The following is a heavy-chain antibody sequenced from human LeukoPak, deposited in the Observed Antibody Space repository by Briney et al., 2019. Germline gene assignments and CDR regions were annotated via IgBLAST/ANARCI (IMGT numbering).Heavy chain of an antibody. V-gene: IGHV4-4*02. CDR1: GDSINSLDL. CDR3: XXLXXXXXSGLYYYYFDY. CDR2: MYLSGTT. D-gene: IGHD1-26*01. J-gene: IGHJ4*02. Sequence: SETLSLTCTVSGDSINSLDLWSWVRQPPGKGLEWIGEMYLSGTTHSNPSVKSRVTISIDKSKNQFFLNLSSVTAADTAVYYCXXLXXXXXSGLYYYYFDYWGQGTLVTVSS.